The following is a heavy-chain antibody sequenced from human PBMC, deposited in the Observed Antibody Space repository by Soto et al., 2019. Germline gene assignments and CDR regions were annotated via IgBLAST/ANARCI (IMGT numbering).Heavy chain of an antibody. D-gene: IGHD5-18*01. Sequence: QVQLVESGGGLVKPGGSLRLSCGASGFTFSDYYMSWIRQAPGKGLEWVSYISSSGSTIYYADSVKGRFTISRDNAKNSLYLQMNSLRAEDTAVYYCARDRASGYSYGQPTYYYYGMDVWGQGTTVTVSS. CDR3: ARDRASGYSYGQPTYYYYGMDV. J-gene: IGHJ6*02. CDR2: ISSSGSTI. CDR1: GFTFSDYY. V-gene: IGHV3-11*01.